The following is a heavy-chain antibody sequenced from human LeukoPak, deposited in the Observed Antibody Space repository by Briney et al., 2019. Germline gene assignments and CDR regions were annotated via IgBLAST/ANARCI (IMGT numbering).Heavy chain of an antibody. CDR1: GFTFSSYA. J-gene: IGHJ4*02. Sequence: GGSLRLSCAASGFTFSSYAMSWVRQAPGKGLEWVSAISGSGGSTYYADSVKGRFTISRDNSKNTLYLQMNSLRAEDTAVYYCAKCPQLLWFGEDYHDYWGQGTLVTVSS. D-gene: IGHD3-10*01. CDR3: AKCPQLLWFGEDYHDY. V-gene: IGHV3-23*01. CDR2: ISGSGGST.